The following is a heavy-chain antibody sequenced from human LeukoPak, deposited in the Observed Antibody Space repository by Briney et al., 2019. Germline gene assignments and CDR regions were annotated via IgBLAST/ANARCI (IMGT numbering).Heavy chain of an antibody. Sequence: PGGSLRLSCAASGFTFSSYSMNWVRQAPGKGLEWVSYISSSSSTIYYADSVKGRFTISRDNAKNSLYLQMNSLRAEDTAVYYCAMDPGDSSGYYLGFDYWGRGTLVTVSS. D-gene: IGHD3-22*01. CDR1: GFTFSSYS. V-gene: IGHV3-48*01. CDR3: AMDPGDSSGYYLGFDY. CDR2: ISSSSSTI. J-gene: IGHJ4*02.